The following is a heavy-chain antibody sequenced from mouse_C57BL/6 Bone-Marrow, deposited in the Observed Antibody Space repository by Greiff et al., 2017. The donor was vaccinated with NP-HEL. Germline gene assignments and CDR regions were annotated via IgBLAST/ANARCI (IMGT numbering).Heavy chain of an antibody. Sequence: VQLQQPGAELVKPGASVKLSCKASGYTFTSYWMQWVKQRPGQGLEWIGEIDPSDSYTNYNQKFKGKATLTVDTSSSTAYMQLSSLTSEDSAVYYCAREGIYYDYVDYWGQGTTLPVSS. V-gene: IGHV1-50*01. D-gene: IGHD2-4*01. CDR1: GYTFTSYW. CDR3: AREGIYYDYVDY. CDR2: IDPSDSYT. J-gene: IGHJ2*01.